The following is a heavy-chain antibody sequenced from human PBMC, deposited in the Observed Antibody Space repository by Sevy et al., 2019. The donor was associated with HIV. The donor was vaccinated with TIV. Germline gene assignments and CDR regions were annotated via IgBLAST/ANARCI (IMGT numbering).Heavy chain of an antibody. CDR1: AYNFIGYY. CDR3: AGQTSGWYDWFDP. J-gene: IGHJ5*02. Sequence: ASVKVSCKASAYNFIGYYIHWVRQAPGQGLEWIGRINPTSGGTKYAHKFQGRVTVTIDMSVSTAYMELTSLTSDDTAIYYCAGQTSGWYDWFDPWGPGTLVTVSS. CDR2: INPTSGGT. D-gene: IGHD6-19*01. V-gene: IGHV1-2*06.